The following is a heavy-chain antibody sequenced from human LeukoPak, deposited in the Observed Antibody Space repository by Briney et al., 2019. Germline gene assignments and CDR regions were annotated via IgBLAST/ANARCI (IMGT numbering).Heavy chain of an antibody. J-gene: IGHJ4*02. Sequence: GGSLRLSCAASGFTFSSYAMHWVRQAPGKGLEYVSAISSNGGSTYYANSVKGRFTISRDNSKNTLYLQMGSLRAEDMAVYYCARDQMGNFDYWGQGTLVTVSS. CDR3: ARDQMGNFDY. CDR1: GFTFSSYA. CDR2: ISSNGGST. D-gene: IGHD2-8*01. V-gene: IGHV3-64*01.